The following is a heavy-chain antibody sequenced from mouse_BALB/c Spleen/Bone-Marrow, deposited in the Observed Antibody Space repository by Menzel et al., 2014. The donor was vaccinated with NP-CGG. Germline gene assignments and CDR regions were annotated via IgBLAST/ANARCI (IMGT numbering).Heavy chain of an antibody. CDR1: GYTFTSYW. CDR3: ARINGYGY. D-gene: IGHD2-2*01. J-gene: IGHJ2*01. V-gene: IGHV1S81*02. CDR2: MDPNTGRT. Sequence: QVQLKQAGAELVKPGASVKLSCKPSGYTFTSYWMHWVKQSPGQALEWIGEMDPNTGRTDYNRKFKSQVSLTVDKSSSTAYMHLSSLTSEDSAVYYCARINGYGYWGQGTTLAVSS.